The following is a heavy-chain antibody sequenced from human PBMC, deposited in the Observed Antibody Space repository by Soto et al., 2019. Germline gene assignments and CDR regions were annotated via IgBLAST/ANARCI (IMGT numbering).Heavy chain of an antibody. V-gene: IGHV4-30-2*01. D-gene: IGHD3-22*01. CDR1: GGSISSGSYS. J-gene: IGHJ3*02. Sequence: QLQLQESGSGLVKPSQTLSLTCAVSGGSISSGSYSWSWIRQPPGKGLEWIGYIYHSGSTYYNPSLKSRVAISVDRSKNQFSLKLSSVTAADTAVYYCARVPHDSSGYYYNAFDIWGQGTMVTVSS. CDR2: IYHSGST. CDR3: ARVPHDSSGYYYNAFDI.